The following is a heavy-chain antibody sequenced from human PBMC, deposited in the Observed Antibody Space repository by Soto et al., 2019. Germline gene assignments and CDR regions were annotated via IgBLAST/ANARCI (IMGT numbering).Heavy chain of an antibody. J-gene: IGHJ4*02. Sequence: SETLSLTCTVSGGTINDYYWSWIRQPPGKGLEWIGYIYYSGSTNYNPSLKSRPTISVDRSKIQFSLKLNSVTAADTAVYYCVRIRGVYGGNSIDSWGQGTLVTVSS. CDR3: VRIRGVYGGNSIDS. V-gene: IGHV4-59*01. CDR1: GGTINDYY. CDR2: IYYSGST. D-gene: IGHD4-17*01.